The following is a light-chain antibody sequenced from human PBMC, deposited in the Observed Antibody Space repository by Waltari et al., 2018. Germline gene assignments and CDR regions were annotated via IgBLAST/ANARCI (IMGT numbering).Light chain of an antibody. J-gene: IGLJ2*01. Sequence: QSVLTQPPSVSGAPGQRVSISCTGSGSNLGAGYDVHRYQQHPGKAPNLLIYGTSTRHPGVRYRFFGSQSGTSASLAITALQAEDEAEYYCQSYDTSLSVVFGGGTKLTVL. CDR2: GTS. V-gene: IGLV1-40*01. CDR3: QSYDTSLSVV. CDR1: GSNLGAGYD.